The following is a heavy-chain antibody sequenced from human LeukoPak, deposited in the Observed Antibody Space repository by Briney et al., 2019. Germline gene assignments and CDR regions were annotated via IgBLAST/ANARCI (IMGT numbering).Heavy chain of an antibody. CDR1: GFTFSSYG. V-gene: IGHV3-33*01. J-gene: IGHJ4*02. CDR3: ARGGYSYARYYFDY. CDR2: IWYDGSNK. D-gene: IGHD5-18*01. Sequence: VGSLRLSCAASGFTFSSYGMHWVRQAPGKGLEWVAVIWYDGSNKYYADSVKGRFTISRDNSKNTLYLQMNSLRAEDTAVYYCARGGYSYARYYFDYWGQGTLVTVSS.